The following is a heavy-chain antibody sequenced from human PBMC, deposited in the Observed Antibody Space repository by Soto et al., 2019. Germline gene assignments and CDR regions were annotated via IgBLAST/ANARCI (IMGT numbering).Heavy chain of an antibody. CDR2: FDPEDGET. Sequence: SVKVSCKVSGYTLTELSMHWVRQAPGKGLEWMGGFDPEDGETIYAQKFQGRVTMTEDTSTDTAYMELSSLRSEDTAVYYCATVFGIAARAGFDYWGQGTLVTVSS. CDR1: GYTLTELS. CDR3: ATVFGIAARAGFDY. J-gene: IGHJ4*02. D-gene: IGHD6-6*01. V-gene: IGHV1-24*01.